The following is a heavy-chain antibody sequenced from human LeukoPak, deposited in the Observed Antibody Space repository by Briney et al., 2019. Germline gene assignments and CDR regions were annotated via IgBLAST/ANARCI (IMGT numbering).Heavy chain of an antibody. Sequence: PGGSLRLSCAASGFTVSSNYMSWVRQAPGKGLEWVSVIYSGGSTYYADSVKGRFTISRENSKNTLYLQMNSLRAEDTAVYYCARGYGPEYSQHWGQGTLVTVSS. V-gene: IGHV3-53*01. CDR1: GFTVSSNY. CDR3: ARGYGPEYSQH. J-gene: IGHJ1*01. CDR2: IYSGGST. D-gene: IGHD5-18*01.